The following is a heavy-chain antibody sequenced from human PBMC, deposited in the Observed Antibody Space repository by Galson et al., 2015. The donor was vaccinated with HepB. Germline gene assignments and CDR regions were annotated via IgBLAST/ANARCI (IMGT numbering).Heavy chain of an antibody. CDR2: IWYDGSKK. D-gene: IGHD3-3*01. CDR3: ARGLIWSGPPYHYGLDV. V-gene: IGHV3-33*01. J-gene: IGHJ6*02. CDR1: GFIFTHYG. Sequence: SLRLSCAASGFIFTHYGMHWVRQAPGKGLEWAAVIWYDGSKKYYADSVKGRFTISRDNSKNPLYLQMNSLRAEDTAVYYCARGLIWSGPPYHYGLDVWGQGTTVTVSS.